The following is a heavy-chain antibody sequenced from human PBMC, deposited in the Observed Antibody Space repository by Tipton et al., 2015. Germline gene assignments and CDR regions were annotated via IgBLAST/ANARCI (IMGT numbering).Heavy chain of an antibody. CDR1: GFTFSSYE. CDR3: ARDPGGGSYHPADY. V-gene: IGHV3-48*03. Sequence: GSLRLSCAASGFTFSSYEMNWVRQAPGKGLEWVSYISSSGSTIYYADSVKGRFTISRDNAKNSLYLQMNSLRAEDTAVYYCARDPGGGSYHPADYWGQGTLVTVSS. D-gene: IGHD1-26*01. J-gene: IGHJ4*02. CDR2: ISSSGSTI.